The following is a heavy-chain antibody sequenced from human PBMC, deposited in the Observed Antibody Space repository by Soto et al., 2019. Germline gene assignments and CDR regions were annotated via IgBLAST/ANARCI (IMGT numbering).Heavy chain of an antibody. V-gene: IGHV4-34*01. CDR2: INYSGNT. J-gene: IGHJ4*02. D-gene: IGHD1-26*01. Sequence: SETLSLTCAVYGGSLSGYYWSWIRQPPGKALEWIGEINYSGNTNYNPSLKSRVTISVDTSKNQLFLNLTSVTAADTAMYYCARHHVRGRTIAGAAEFWGRGTLVTVSS. CDR1: GGSLSGYY. CDR3: ARHHVRGRTIAGAAEF.